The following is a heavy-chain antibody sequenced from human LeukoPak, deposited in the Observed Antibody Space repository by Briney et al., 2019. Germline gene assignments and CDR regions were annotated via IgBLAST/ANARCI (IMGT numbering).Heavy chain of an antibody. V-gene: IGHV1-2*02. Sequence: ASVKVSCKASGYTFTGYYMHWVRQAPGQGVEWMGWINPNSGGTNYAQKFQGRVTMTRDTSISTAYMELSRLRSGDTAVYYCARDAGTGYDAFDIWGQGTMVTVSS. D-gene: IGHD5-12*01. CDR1: GYTFTGYY. CDR2: INPNSGGT. J-gene: IGHJ3*02. CDR3: ARDAGTGYDAFDI.